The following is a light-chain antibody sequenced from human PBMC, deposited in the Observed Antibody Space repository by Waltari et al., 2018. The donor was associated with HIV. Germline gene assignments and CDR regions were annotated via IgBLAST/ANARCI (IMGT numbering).Light chain of an antibody. V-gene: IGLV3-21*04. J-gene: IGLJ3*02. CDR3: QVWNDGADRE. CDR2: DDK. CDR1: NIGRQT. Sequence: SYVLTQPPSVSVAAGKPATITCGGTNIGRQTVNWYQQRPGQAPVLVIHDDKDRPTGIPERFSGSNSGNTATLTINRVEVGDEADYYCQVWNDGADREFGGGTKLAVL.